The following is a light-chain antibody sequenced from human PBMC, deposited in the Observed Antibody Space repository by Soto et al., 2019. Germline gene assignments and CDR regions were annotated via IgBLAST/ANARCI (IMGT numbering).Light chain of an antibody. V-gene: IGLV2-14*01. J-gene: IGLJ3*02. CDR3: SSYTSSSTVV. Sequence: VLTQPASVSGSPGQSITLSFTGTSSDIGGYNYVSWYQQHPGKAPKLMIYEVSDRPSGISNRFSGSKSANTASLTISGLQAEDEADYYCSSYTSSSTVVFGGGTKVTVL. CDR2: EVS. CDR1: SSDIGGYNY.